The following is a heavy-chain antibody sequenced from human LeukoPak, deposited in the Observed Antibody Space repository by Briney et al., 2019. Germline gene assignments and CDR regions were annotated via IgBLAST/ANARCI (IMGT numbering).Heavy chain of an antibody. CDR2: IKSKTDGRTP. CDR1: GFTFSNAW. CDR3: TALLWFGELLNDY. Sequence: GGSLRLSCAASGFTFSNAWMSWVRQAPGKGLEWVGRIKSKTDGRTPDSATPVKGRFTISTDDSKNTLYLQMNSLKTEATAVYYCTALLWFGELLNDYWGQGTLVTVSS. J-gene: IGHJ4*02. V-gene: IGHV3-15*01. D-gene: IGHD3-10*01.